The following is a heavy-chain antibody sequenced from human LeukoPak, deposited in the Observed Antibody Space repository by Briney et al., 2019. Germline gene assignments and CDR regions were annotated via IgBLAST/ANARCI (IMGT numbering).Heavy chain of an antibody. CDR2: IIPILGIA. Sequence: ASVKVSCKASGGTFSSYAISWVRQAPGQGLEWMGRIIPILGIANYAQKFQGRVTITADKSTSTAYMELSSLRSEDTAVYYCARDGSVTATQAQHWGQGTLVTVSS. CDR1: GGTFSSYA. V-gene: IGHV1-69*04. D-gene: IGHD2-21*02. J-gene: IGHJ1*01. CDR3: ARDGSVTATQAQH.